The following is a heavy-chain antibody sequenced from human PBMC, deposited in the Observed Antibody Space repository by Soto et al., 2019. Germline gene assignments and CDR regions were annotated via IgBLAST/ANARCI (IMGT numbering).Heavy chain of an antibody. J-gene: IGHJ4*02. Sequence: GGSLRLSCEASGFTLSSYAMHWVRQAPGKGLEWVAVISYDGSNKYYADSVKGRFTISRDNSKNTLYLQMNSLRAEDTAVYYCARDHHGPVRYSSGPLDYWGQGTLVTVSS. CDR2: ISYDGSNK. V-gene: IGHV3-30-3*01. CDR3: ARDHHGPVRYSSGPLDY. CDR1: GFTLSSYA. D-gene: IGHD3-22*01.